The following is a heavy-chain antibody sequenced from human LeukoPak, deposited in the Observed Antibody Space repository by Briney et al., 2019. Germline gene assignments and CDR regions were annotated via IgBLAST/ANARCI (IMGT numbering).Heavy chain of an antibody. Sequence: ASVKVSCKASGYTFASSGLNWLRQAPGQGLEWMGWISTYNGNTSYAQKLQGRVTMTTDTSTSTAYMELRSLRSDDTAVYYCARGADHYDSSGYLAYWGQGTLVTVSS. V-gene: IGHV1-18*01. CDR3: ARGADHYDSSGYLAY. D-gene: IGHD3-22*01. CDR2: ISTYNGNT. CDR1: GYTFASSG. J-gene: IGHJ4*02.